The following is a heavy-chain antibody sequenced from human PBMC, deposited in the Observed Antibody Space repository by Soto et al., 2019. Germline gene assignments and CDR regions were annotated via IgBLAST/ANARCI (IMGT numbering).Heavy chain of an antibody. CDR1: GFTFSSYA. J-gene: IGHJ5*02. Sequence: GGSLRLSCAASGFTFSSYAMSWVRQAPGKGLEWVSAISGSGGSTYYADSVKGRATVSRDNSNHTLDLQLNSLRGEDTAMYYCARDMYSSDYFVKWFEPWGQGTLVTVSS. V-gene: IGHV3-23*01. D-gene: IGHD6-19*01. CDR3: ARDMYSSDYFVKWFEP. CDR2: ISGSGGST.